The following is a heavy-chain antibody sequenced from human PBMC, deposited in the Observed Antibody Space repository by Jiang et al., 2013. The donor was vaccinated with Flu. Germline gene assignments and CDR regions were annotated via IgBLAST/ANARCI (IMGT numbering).Heavy chain of an antibody. J-gene: IGHJ4*02. Sequence: GGLVQPGGSLRLSCAASGFTFSNYAMTWVRQAPGKGLEWVSTVSASGISTYYAESVKGRFTISRDNPKNTLYVHMNSLRAEDTAVYYCAKDGWTTASGYWGQGTLVTVSS. CDR2: VSASGIST. CDR1: GFTFSNYA. V-gene: IGHV3-23*01. D-gene: IGHD4-17*01. CDR3: AKDGWTTASGY.